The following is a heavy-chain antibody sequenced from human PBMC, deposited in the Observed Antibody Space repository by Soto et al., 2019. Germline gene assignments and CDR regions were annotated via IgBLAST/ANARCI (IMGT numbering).Heavy chain of an antibody. V-gene: IGHV4-59*01. CDR3: VTGGDGYRFDY. CDR1: GDSINNDY. Sequence: SETLSLTCTVAGDSINNDYCSWIRQPPGRGLEWIGYIFYSGSTNYNPSLKSRVTMSVDRSKNHFSLKLTSVTAADTAVYYCVTGGDGYRFDYWGQGTLVTVS. CDR2: IFYSGST. D-gene: IGHD2-21*02. J-gene: IGHJ4*02.